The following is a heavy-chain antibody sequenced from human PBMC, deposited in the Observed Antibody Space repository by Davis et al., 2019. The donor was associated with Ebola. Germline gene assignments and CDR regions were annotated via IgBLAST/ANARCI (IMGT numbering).Heavy chain of an antibody. CDR3: ARDASTVEIDY. CDR1: GFTFSSYA. CDR2: ISYDGSNK. Sequence: GESLKISCAASGFTFSSYAMHWVRQAPGKGLEWVAVISYDGSNKYYADSVKGRFTISRDNSKNTLYLQMNSLRAEDTAVYYCARDASTVEIDYWGQGTLVTVSS. V-gene: IGHV3-30-3*01. D-gene: IGHD5/OR15-5a*01. J-gene: IGHJ4*02.